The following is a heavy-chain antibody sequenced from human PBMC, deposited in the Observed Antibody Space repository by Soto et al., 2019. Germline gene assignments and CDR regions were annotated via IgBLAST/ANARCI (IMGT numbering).Heavy chain of an antibody. CDR2: IGTAGDT. CDR3: ARGRGCCTNGVCYTNCDYYYYYMDV. V-gene: IGHV3-13*01. Sequence: GGSLRLSCAASGFTFSSYDMHWVRQATGKGLEWVSAIGTAGDTYYPGSVKGRFTISRENAKNSLYLQMNSLRAGDTTVYYCARGRGCCTNGVCYTNCDYYYYYMDVWGKGTTVTVSS. D-gene: IGHD2-8*01. J-gene: IGHJ6*03. CDR1: GFTFSSYD.